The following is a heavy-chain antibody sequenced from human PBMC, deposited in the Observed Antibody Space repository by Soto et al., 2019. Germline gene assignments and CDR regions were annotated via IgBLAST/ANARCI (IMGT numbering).Heavy chain of an antibody. Sequence: EVQLVESGGGLVQPGRSLRLSCAASGFRFDDFAMHSVRQAPGRGLEWVAVISWNGGTTIYADSVKGRFSVSRDNSKNSLFLQMDSLRPEDTALYYCSRDIQALVKSTLQRFDFWGQGSQVTVSS. CDR2: ISWNGGTT. CDR1: GFRFDDFA. D-gene: IGHD2-2*01. V-gene: IGHV3-9*01. CDR3: SRDIQALVKSTLQRFDF. J-gene: IGHJ4*02.